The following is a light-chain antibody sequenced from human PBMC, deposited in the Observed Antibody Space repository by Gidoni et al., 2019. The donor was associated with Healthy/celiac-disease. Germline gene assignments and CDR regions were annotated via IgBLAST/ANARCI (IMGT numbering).Light chain of an antibody. CDR1: QTINNW. J-gene: IGKJ1*01. CDR2: KAS. Sequence: DLKMPQSPSTLSASVGDSVTITCRASQTINNWLAWYQQKPGKAPQLLNDKASNLQSGVPSRCSGSGSGAEFTLTISSLQPDDFATYYCQQYHTYPWTFGQGTKVEIK. V-gene: IGKV1-5*03. CDR3: QQYHTYPWT.